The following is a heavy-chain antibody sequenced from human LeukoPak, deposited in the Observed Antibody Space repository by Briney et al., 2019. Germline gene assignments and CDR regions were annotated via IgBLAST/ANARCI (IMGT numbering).Heavy chain of an antibody. D-gene: IGHD3-10*01. CDR3: ATDLRVGELLPSRYAFDI. J-gene: IGHJ3*02. V-gene: IGHV3-23*01. CDR2: ISGSGGST. CDR1: GFTFSSYA. Sequence: GGSLRLSCAASGFTFSSYAMSWGRQAPGKGVEGVSAISGSGGSTYYADSVKGRFTISRDNSKNTLYMQMNRLRDGDTAVYYGATDLRVGELLPSRYAFDIWGQGTMVTVSS.